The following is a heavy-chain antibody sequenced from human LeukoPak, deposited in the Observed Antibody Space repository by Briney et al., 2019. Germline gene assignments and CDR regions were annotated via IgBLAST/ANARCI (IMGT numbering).Heavy chain of an antibody. CDR1: GFTFNNYA. V-gene: IGHV3-23*01. CDR3: AKGSRSSPMGYYYYYMDV. Sequence: PGGSLRLSCAASGFTFNNYAMSWVRQAPGKGLEWVSAISGSDAGTYYADSVKGRFTISRDNSKNTLYLQMNSLRAEDTAVYYCAKGSRSSPMGYYYYYMDVWGKGTTVTVSS. CDR2: ISGSDAGT. D-gene: IGHD6-13*01. J-gene: IGHJ6*03.